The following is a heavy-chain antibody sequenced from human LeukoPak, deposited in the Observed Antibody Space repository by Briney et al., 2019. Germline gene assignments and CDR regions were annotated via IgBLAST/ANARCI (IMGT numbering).Heavy chain of an antibody. J-gene: IGHJ6*03. CDR1: GFTFSSYS. Sequence: GGSLRLSCAASGFTFSSYSMNWVRQAPGKGLEWVSSISSSSSYIYYADSVKGRFTISRDNAKNSLYLQMNSLRAEDTAVYYCARADSSNYYYYYMDVWGKGTTVTVSS. CDR3: ARADSSNYYYYYMDV. V-gene: IGHV3-21*01. CDR2: ISSSSSYI. D-gene: IGHD6-13*01.